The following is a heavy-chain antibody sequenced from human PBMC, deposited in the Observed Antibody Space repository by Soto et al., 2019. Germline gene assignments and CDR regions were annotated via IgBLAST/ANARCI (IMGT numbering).Heavy chain of an antibody. J-gene: IGHJ3*02. Sequence: EVQLVESGGGLVKPGGSLRLSCAASGFTFTRHSMNWVRQAPGKGLEWVSCISGTGTFIYYSDSVKGRFTIYRDDAKTSLYLQLNSLTADDTAVYYCARGSGTDTGDALDIWGPGTMVTVS. CDR2: ISGTGTFI. CDR1: GFTFTRHS. CDR3: ARGSGTDTGDALDI. D-gene: IGHD2-21*02. V-gene: IGHV3-21*06.